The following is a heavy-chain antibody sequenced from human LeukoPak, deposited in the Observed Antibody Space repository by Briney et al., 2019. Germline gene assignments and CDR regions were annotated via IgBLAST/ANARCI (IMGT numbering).Heavy chain of an antibody. V-gene: IGHV4-4*02. J-gene: IGHJ6*02. D-gene: IGHD5-12*01. CDR2: IYHSGST. CDR3: ARQPRMGYDCYYYYVMNV. CDR1: GGSISSSNW. Sequence: PSGTLSLTCAVSGGSISSSNWWSLVRQPPGKGLEWIGEIYHSGSTNYNPSLKSRVTISVDKSKNQFSLKLSSVTAADTAVYYCARQPRMGYDCYYYYVMNVLGQGTTVTVSS.